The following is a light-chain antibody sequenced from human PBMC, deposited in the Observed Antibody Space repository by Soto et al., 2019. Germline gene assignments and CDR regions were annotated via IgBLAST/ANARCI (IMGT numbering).Light chain of an antibody. J-gene: IGKJ2*01. CDR2: GAS. CDR1: QSVSSSY. CDR3: QQYGISPPGYT. Sequence: EIVLTQSPGTLSLSPGERATLSCRASQSVSSSYLAWYQQKPGQAPRLLIYGASSRDTGIPDRFSGSGSGTDFTLTISRLEPEDFAVYYCQQYGISPPGYTFGQGTKLEIK. V-gene: IGKV3-20*01.